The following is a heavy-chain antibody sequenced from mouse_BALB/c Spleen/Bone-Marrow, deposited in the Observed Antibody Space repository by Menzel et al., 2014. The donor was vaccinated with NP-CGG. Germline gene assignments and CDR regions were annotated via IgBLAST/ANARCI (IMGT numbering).Heavy chain of an antibody. Sequence: VQLQQSGAELAKPGASVKMSCKASGYTFTDYWMHWVKQRPGQGLGWLGYINPSTGYTEYNQKFKDKATLTADKSSSTAYMQLNSLTSEDSAVYYCAGFYDGYYLPLDYWGQGTTLTVSS. CDR3: AGFYDGYYLPLDY. D-gene: IGHD2-3*01. CDR1: GYTFTDYW. V-gene: IGHV1-7*01. CDR2: INPSTGYT. J-gene: IGHJ2*01.